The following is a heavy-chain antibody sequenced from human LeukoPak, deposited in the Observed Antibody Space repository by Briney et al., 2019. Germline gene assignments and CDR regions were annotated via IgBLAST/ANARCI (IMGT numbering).Heavy chain of an antibody. Sequence: ASVKVSCKASGYTFTSYAMHWVRQASGQRLEWMGWINAGNGNTKYSQKFQGRVTITRDTSASTAYMELSSLRSEDTAVYYCASSHCSGGSCYYYGMDVWGKGTTVTVSS. CDR1: GYTFTSYA. CDR2: INAGNGNT. V-gene: IGHV1-3*01. CDR3: ASSHCSGGSCYYYGMDV. J-gene: IGHJ6*04. D-gene: IGHD2-15*01.